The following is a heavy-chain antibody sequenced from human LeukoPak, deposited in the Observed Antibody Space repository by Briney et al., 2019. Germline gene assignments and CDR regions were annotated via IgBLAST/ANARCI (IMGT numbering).Heavy chain of an antibody. V-gene: IGHV1-18*01. Sequence: ASVNVSCTASGYTFTSYGISWVRQAPGQGLEWMGWISAYNGNTNYAQKLQGRVTMTTDTSTSAAYMELRSLRSDDTAVYYCARMNVGATGHFQHWGQGTLVTVSS. CDR1: GYTFTSYG. D-gene: IGHD1-26*01. CDR3: ARMNVGATGHFQH. CDR2: ISAYNGNT. J-gene: IGHJ1*01.